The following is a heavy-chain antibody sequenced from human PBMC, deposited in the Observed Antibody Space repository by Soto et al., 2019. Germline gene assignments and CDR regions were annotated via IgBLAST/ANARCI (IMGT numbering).Heavy chain of an antibody. J-gene: IGHJ4*02. CDR3: AKSVYNWNDGFFDY. Sequence: PGGSLRLSCVTTGFTFSSYCMHWVRQAPGKGLEWVAIISYDEINKYYADSVKGRFTISRDNSKNTLYLQMNSLRAEDTAVYYCAKSVYNWNDGFFDYWGQGTLVTVSS. V-gene: IGHV3-30*18. D-gene: IGHD1-1*01. CDR2: ISYDEINK. CDR1: GFTFSSYC.